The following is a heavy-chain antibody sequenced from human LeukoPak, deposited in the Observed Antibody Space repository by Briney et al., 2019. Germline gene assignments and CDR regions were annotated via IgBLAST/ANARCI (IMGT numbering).Heavy chain of an antibody. J-gene: IGHJ6*04. CDR3: ARGSMDV. V-gene: IGHV3-48*01. CDR1: GFTFSSYG. Sequence: PGGSLRLSCAASGFTFSSYGMNWVRQAPGRGLEWVSYISSSSSNKYYADSVKGRFTISRDNSKNTLYLQMGSLRAEDMAVYYCARGSMDVWGKGTTVTVSS. CDR2: ISSSSSNK.